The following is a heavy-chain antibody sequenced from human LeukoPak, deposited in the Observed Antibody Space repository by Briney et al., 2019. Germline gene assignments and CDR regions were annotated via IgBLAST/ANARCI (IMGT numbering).Heavy chain of an antibody. CDR2: INHSGST. D-gene: IGHD3-10*01. V-gene: IGHV4-34*01. Sequence: PSETLSLTCAVYGGPFSGYYWSWIRQPPGKGLEWIGEINHSGSTNYNPSLKSRVTISVDTPKNQFSLKLSSVTAADTAVYYCARRRGYYGSGRNWFDPWGQRTLVTVSS. J-gene: IGHJ5*02. CDR3: ARRRGYYGSGRNWFDP. CDR1: GGPFSGYY.